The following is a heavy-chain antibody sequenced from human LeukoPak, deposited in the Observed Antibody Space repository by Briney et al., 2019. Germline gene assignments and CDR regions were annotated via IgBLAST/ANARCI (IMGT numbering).Heavy chain of an antibody. CDR1: GGSFSGYY. J-gene: IGHJ4*02. Sequence: SETLSLTCAVYGGSFSGYYWSWIRQPPGKGLEWIGEINHSGSTNYNPSLKSRVTISVDTSKNQFSLKLSSVTAADTAVYYCARATWGFDYWGQGTLVTASS. D-gene: IGHD7-27*01. CDR3: ARATWGFDY. V-gene: IGHV4-34*01. CDR2: INHSGST.